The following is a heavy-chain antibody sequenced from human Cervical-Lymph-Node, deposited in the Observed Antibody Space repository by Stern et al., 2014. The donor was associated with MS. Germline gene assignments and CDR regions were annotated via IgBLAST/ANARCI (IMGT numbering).Heavy chain of an antibody. CDR2: IYYSGST. J-gene: IGHJ4*02. Sequence: QVQLQESGPGLVKPSETLSLTCTVSGGSISSYYWHWIRQPPGKGLEWIGDIYYSGSTNYNPSLKSRVTISVDTSKNQHSLKLMSVTAADTAGYYGARGGAPYFDYWGQGTLVTVSS. CDR3: ARGGAPYFDY. CDR1: GGSISSYY. D-gene: IGHD3-16*01. V-gene: IGHV4-59*01.